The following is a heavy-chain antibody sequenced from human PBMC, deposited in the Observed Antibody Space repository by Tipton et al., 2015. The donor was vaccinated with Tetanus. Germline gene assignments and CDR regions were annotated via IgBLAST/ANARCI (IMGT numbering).Heavy chain of an antibody. CDR2: IFYTGST. J-gene: IGHJ4*02. V-gene: IGHV4-59*03. CDR3: ATESLVFRRLLD. CDR1: HGPITSYY. D-gene: IGHD3-3*01. Sequence: LRLSCTVPHGPITSYYWTWMRQSPGKGLEWIGYIFYTGSTNYNPSFKSRVTMSVDTSKNQLSLKLDSVTSADTAVYYCATESLVFRRLLDWGPGILVTVSS.